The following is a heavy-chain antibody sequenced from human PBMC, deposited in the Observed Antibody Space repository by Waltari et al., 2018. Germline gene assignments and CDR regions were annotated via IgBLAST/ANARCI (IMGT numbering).Heavy chain of an antibody. CDR2: ISGSGGST. CDR1: GFTFSSYA. Sequence: EVQLLESGGGLVQPGGSLRLSCAASGFTFSSYAMSWVRQAPGKGLEWVSAISGSGGSTYYAESGKGRFTISRDNSKNTLYLQMNSLRAEDTAVYYCAKADHNYDRNYFDYWGQGTLVTVSS. D-gene: IGHD3-22*01. CDR3: AKADHNYDRNYFDY. V-gene: IGHV3-23*01. J-gene: IGHJ4*02.